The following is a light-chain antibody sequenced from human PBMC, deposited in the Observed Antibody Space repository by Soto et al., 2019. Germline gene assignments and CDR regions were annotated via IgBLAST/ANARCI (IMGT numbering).Light chain of an antibody. J-gene: IGKJ1*01. CDR2: WAS. V-gene: IGKV4-1*01. CDR1: QSVLYSPNNKNY. Sequence: EIVMTQCQEYLAVSLGERATINCKSSQSVLYSPNNKNYLAWYQHKPGQPPKMLIYWASIRESGVPDRFSGSGSGTDFTLTIGSLQSEEVAVYYCQQYYTNSWSFGQGTKVDI. CDR3: QQYYTNSWS.